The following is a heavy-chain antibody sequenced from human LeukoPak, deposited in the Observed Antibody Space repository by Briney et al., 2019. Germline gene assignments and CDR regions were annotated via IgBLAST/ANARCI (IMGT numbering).Heavy chain of an antibody. V-gene: IGHV3-30*18. J-gene: IGHJ4*02. Sequence: HTGGSLRLSCAASGFTFSSYEMNWVRQTPGKGLEWVGIMSNSGENTFYGEAVKGRFTISRDNSQNTLYLQMNSLRPEDTAVYYCAKGGASVTRYVDYWGQGTLVTVSS. CDR1: GFTFSSYE. D-gene: IGHD4-17*01. CDR3: AKGGASVTRYVDY. CDR2: MSNSGENT.